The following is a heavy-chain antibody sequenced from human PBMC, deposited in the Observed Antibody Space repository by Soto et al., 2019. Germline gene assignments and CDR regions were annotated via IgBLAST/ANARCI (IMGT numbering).Heavy chain of an antibody. CDR1: GFTFSSYG. CDR3: ARDDKLRFRGYSVDGMDV. Sequence: QVQLVESGGGVVQPGRSLRLSCAASGFTFSSYGMHWVRQAPGKGLEWATVIWYDGSNKYYADSVKGRFTISRDNSKNTLYLQMNSLRAEDTAVYYCARDDKLRFRGYSVDGMDVWGQGTTVTVSS. CDR2: IWYDGSNK. V-gene: IGHV3-33*01. D-gene: IGHD3-3*01. J-gene: IGHJ6*02.